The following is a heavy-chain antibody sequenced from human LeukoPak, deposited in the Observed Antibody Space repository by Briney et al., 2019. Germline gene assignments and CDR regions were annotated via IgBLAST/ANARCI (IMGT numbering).Heavy chain of an antibody. Sequence: EASVKVSCKASGYTFTGYYMHWVRQAPGQGLEWMGWINPNSGGTNYAQKFQGRVTMTRDTSISTAYMELSRLRSDDTAVYYCARSFRYDSSGKAFDIWGQGTMVTVSS. D-gene: IGHD3-22*01. CDR1: GYTFTGYY. CDR2: INPNSGGT. V-gene: IGHV1-2*02. CDR3: ARSFRYDSSGKAFDI. J-gene: IGHJ3*02.